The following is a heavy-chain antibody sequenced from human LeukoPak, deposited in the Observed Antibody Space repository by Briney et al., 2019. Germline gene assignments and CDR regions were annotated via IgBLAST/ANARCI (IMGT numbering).Heavy chain of an antibody. CDR3: ANGNSNSPKDY. CDR1: GFTFSDDA. J-gene: IGHJ4*02. Sequence: GGSLRLSCAASGFTFSDDAISWLRQAPGRGLEWVSAISDSGFDTYYADSGKGRFTMSRDNSRSTLYLQMNRLRAGDTAVYYCANGNSNSPKDYWGQGTLVTVSS. CDR2: ISDSGFDT. V-gene: IGHV3-23*01. D-gene: IGHD6-13*01.